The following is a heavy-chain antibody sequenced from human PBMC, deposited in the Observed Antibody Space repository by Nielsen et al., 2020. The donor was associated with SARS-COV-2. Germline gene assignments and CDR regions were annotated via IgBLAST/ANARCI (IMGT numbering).Heavy chain of an antibody. CDR2: INSDGSGT. D-gene: IGHD6-6*01. CDR1: GFTFSIYW. J-gene: IGHJ4*02. V-gene: IGHV3-74*01. Sequence: GESLKISCAASGFTFSIYWIHWVRQAPGKGLAWVSRINSDGSGTIYADSVEGRFTISRDNAKNTLYLQMNSLRAEDTAVYYCARDPPKYSSSSEGDFDYWGQGTLVTVSS. CDR3: ARDPPKYSSSSEGDFDY.